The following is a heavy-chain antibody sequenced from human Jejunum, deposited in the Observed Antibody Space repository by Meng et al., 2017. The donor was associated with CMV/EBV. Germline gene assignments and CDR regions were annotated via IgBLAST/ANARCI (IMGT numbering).Heavy chain of an antibody. D-gene: IGHD1-26*01. CDR1: GFTVSSDY. CDR3: ARFSIVRTTNAFDI. Sequence: SGFTVSSDYSSWVRQAPGKGLEWVSSIYIGSSTDYADSVKGRFTISRDNPNNTLNLQMNNLRAEDTALYYCARFSIVRTTNAFDIWGQGTMVTVSS. CDR2: IYIGSST. V-gene: IGHV3-53*01. J-gene: IGHJ3*02.